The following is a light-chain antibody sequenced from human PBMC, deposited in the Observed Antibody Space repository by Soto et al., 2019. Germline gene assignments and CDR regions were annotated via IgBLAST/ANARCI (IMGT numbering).Light chain of an antibody. V-gene: IGLV2-14*01. CDR2: EVT. CDR1: SSDVGGYNY. Sequence: QSALTQPASVSGSPGQSITISCTGTSSDVGGYNYVSWYQQYPGKAPKVMIYEVTNRPSGVSNRFSGSKSGNTASLTISGLQAEDEADYYCSSYTSSSTVLFGGGTKLTVL. CDR3: SSYTSSSTVL. J-gene: IGLJ2*01.